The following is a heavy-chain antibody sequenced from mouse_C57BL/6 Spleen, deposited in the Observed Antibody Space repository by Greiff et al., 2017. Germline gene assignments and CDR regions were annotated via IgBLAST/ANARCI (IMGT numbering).Heavy chain of an antibody. J-gene: IGHJ3*01. D-gene: IGHD2-2*01. CDR1: GFNIKDDY. CDR3: TYGSFAY. CDR2: IDPENGDT. V-gene: IGHV14-4*01. Sequence: EVQLQQSEAELVRPGASVKLSCTASGFNIKDDYMHWVKQRPDQGLEWIGLIDPENGDTEYASKFQGKATITADTSSNTAYLQLSSLTSEDTAVYDCTYGSFAYWGQGALVTVSA.